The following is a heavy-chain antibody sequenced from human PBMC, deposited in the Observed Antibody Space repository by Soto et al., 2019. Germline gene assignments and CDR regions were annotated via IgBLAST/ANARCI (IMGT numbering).Heavy chain of an antibody. CDR3: XRAVYGDYQNPNWFDP. Sequence: QVQLVESGGGLVKPGGXLRLSCAASGFTFSDYYMSWIRQAPGKGLEWVSYISSSSSYTNYADSVKGRFTISRDNAKNSLYLQMNSLRAEDTAVYYCXRAVYGDYQNPNWFDPWGQGXLVTVSS. D-gene: IGHD4-17*01. CDR1: GFTFSDYY. CDR2: ISSSSSYT. V-gene: IGHV3-11*06. J-gene: IGHJ5*02.